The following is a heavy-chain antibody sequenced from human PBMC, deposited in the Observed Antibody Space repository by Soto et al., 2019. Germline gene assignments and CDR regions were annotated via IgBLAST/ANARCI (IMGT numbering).Heavy chain of an antibody. CDR1: GGSFSGYY. V-gene: IGHV4-34*01. Sequence: SETLSLTCAVYGGSFSGYYWSWIRQPPGKGLEWIGEINHSGSTNYNPSLKSRVTISVDTSKNQFSLKLSSVTAADTAVYYCARGPQHIVVVTAIELFDPCGQGTLVTVSS. CDR2: INHSGST. D-gene: IGHD2-21*02. J-gene: IGHJ5*02. CDR3: ARGPQHIVVVTAIELFDP.